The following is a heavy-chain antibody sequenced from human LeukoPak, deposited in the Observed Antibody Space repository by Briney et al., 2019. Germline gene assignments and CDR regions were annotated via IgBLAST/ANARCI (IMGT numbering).Heavy chain of an antibody. CDR2: IYYSGST. V-gene: IGHV4-39*01. J-gene: IGHJ4*02. CDR3: ARIDYDGNGGSGY. D-gene: IGHD4-23*01. CDR1: GGSISSSSYY. Sequence: SETLSLTCTVSGGSISSSSYYWGWIRQPPGKGLEWIGSIYYSGSTYYNPSLKSRVTISVDTSKNQFSLKLSSVTAADTAVYYCARIDYDGNGGSGYWGQGTLVTVSS.